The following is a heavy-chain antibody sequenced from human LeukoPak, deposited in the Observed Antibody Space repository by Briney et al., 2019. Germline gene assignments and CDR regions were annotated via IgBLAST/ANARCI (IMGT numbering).Heavy chain of an antibody. CDR2: ISGSGGGT. D-gene: IGHD3-10*01. CDR3: AKNCGSGSHAFDI. CDR1: AFTLSTYA. J-gene: IGHJ3*02. Sequence: PGGSLRLSCAASAFTLSTYAMTWVRQAPGKGLEWVSSISGSGGGTYYADSVKGRFTISRDNSNNMLYLQMNSLRAEDTAIYYCAKNCGSGSHAFDIWGQGTMVTVSS. V-gene: IGHV3-23*01.